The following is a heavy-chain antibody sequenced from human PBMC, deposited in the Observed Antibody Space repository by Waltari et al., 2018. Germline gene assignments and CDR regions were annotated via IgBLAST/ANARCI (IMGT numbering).Heavy chain of an antibody. CDR1: GFTLSSYA. D-gene: IGHD1-26*01. CDR2: ISYDGSNK. Sequence: QVQLVESGGGVVQPGRSLRVSCAEPGFTLSSYAMTWVRQAPGQGLEWVAVISYDGSNKYYADSVKGRFTISRDNSKNTLYLQMNSLRAEDTAVYYCARGRGGSYFLDYWGQGTLVTVSS. V-gene: IGHV3-30-3*01. J-gene: IGHJ4*02. CDR3: ARGRGGSYFLDY.